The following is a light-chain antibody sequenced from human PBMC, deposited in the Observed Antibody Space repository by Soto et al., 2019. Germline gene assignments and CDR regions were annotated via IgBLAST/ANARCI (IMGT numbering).Light chain of an antibody. CDR3: QQSYSTPPT. CDR1: QSISSY. J-gene: IGKJ1*01. Sequence: IQMTQSPSSLSASVVDRVTITCLASQSISSYVNWYQQKPGKAPKLLIYAASSLQSGVPSRFSGSGSGTDFTLTISSLQPEDFATYYCQQSYSTPPTFGQGTKVDI. CDR2: AAS. V-gene: IGKV1-39*01.